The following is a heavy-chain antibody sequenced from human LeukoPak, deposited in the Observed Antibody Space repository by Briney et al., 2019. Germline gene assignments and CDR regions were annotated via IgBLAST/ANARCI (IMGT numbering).Heavy chain of an antibody. D-gene: IGHD2-2*01. CDR2: IKSKTDGGTT. CDR1: GFTFSSYA. V-gene: IGHV3-15*01. CDR3: TTAKRGFCTGTSCMDV. Sequence: PGGSLRLSRAASGFTFSSYAMSWVRQAPGKGLEWVGRIKSKTDGGTTDYAAPVKGRFTISRDDSKNTLYLQMNSLKTEDTAVYYCTTAKRGFCTGTSCMDVWGKGTTVTVSS. J-gene: IGHJ6*03.